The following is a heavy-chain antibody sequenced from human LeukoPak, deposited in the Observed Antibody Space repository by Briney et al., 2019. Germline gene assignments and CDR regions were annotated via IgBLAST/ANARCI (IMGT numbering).Heavy chain of an antibody. CDR2: ISAYNGNT. CDR1: GYTFTSYG. Sequence: ASVKVSCKASGYTFTSYGISRVRQAPGQGLEWMGWISAYNGNTNYAQKLQGRVTMTTDTSTSTAYMELRSLRSDDTAVYYCAIVAAYYYGMDVWGQGTTVTVSS. J-gene: IGHJ6*02. V-gene: IGHV1-18*01. CDR3: AIVAAYYYGMDV.